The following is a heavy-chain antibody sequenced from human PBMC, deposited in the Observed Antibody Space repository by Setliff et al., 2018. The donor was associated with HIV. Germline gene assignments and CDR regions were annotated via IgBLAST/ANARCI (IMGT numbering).Heavy chain of an antibody. Sequence: GGSLRLSCAASGFTFSSSWMHWVRQAPGKGLVWVSRISNDGITTYYADSVKGRFTISRDNSKNTMFLELNSLRAEDTAIYYCTADSRESPNLDYWGQGTPVTVSS. CDR3: TADSRESPNLDY. CDR2: ISNDGITT. J-gene: IGHJ4*02. V-gene: IGHV3-74*01. D-gene: IGHD3-22*01. CDR1: GFTFSSSW.